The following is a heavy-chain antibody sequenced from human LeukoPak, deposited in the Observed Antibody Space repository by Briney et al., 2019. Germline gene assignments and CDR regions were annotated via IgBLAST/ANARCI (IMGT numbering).Heavy chain of an antibody. CDR3: ARGGYSTVVTPFDY. V-gene: IGHV3-21*01. D-gene: IGHD4-23*01. CDR2: ISSSSSYI. Sequence: GGYLRLSCAASGFTFSSCSMNWVRQAPGKGLEWVSSISSSSSYIYYADSVKGRFTISRDNAKNSLYLQMNSLRAEDTAVYYCARGGYSTVVTPFDYWGQGTLVTVSS. J-gene: IGHJ4*02. CDR1: GFTFSSCS.